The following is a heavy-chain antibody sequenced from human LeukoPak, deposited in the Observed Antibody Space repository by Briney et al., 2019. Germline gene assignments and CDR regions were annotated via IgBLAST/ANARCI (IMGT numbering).Heavy chain of an antibody. D-gene: IGHD6-13*01. Sequence: PSETLSLTCAVYGGSFSGYYWSWIRQPPGKGLEWIGEINHSGSTNYNPSLKSRVTISVDPSKNQFSLKLSSVTAADTAVYYCARGPSTIAAAGTDYWGQGTLVTVSS. J-gene: IGHJ4*02. CDR2: INHSGST. CDR1: GGSFSGYY. CDR3: ARGPSTIAAAGTDY. V-gene: IGHV4-34*01.